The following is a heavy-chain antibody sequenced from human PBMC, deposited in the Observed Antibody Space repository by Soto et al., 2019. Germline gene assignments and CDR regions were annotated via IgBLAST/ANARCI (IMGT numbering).Heavy chain of an antibody. Sequence: QGELRESGPGLVKHSQTLSLTCTVSGGSINSGGYYWNWIRQHPGKGLEWIGYMYYSGSTYYNPFLRSRVIISADTSENHFSQKLSSVTAADTAVYFCARGYRPSGYSSSWVFDYWGQGTLVNVSS. D-gene: IGHD6-13*01. J-gene: IGHJ4*02. V-gene: IGHV4-31*03. CDR1: GGSINSGGYY. CDR3: ARGYRPSGYSSSWVFDY. CDR2: MYYSGST.